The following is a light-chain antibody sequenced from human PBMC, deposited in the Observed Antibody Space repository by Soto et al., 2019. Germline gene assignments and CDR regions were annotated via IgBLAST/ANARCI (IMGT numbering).Light chain of an antibody. CDR2: AAS. Sequence: DIQMTQSPSSLSASVGDRVTISCRASQGIRNDLAWYQQKPGKAPKLLIFAASNLQSGVPSRFSGSRSGPDFTLTISSLQPEDFATYYCQQSYSSPPTFGQGTKVDIK. CDR3: QQSYSSPPT. CDR1: QGIRND. J-gene: IGKJ1*01. V-gene: IGKV1-39*01.